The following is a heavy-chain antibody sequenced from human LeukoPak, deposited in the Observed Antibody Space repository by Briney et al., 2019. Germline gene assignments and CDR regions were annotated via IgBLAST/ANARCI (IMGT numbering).Heavy chain of an antibody. V-gene: IGHV1-2*02. CDR1: GYTFTGYY. J-gene: IGHJ4*02. Sequence: ASVKVSCKASGYTFTGYYLHWVRQAPGQGLEWVGWINPNSGVTNYAQKFQGRVSMTSDTSVSTVYMELSRLRSDDTAVNYCSREDYWGQGTLVTVSS. CDR2: INPNSGVT. CDR3: SREDY.